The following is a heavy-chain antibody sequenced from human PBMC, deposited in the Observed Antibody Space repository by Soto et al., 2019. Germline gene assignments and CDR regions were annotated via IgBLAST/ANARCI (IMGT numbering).Heavy chain of an antibody. CDR2: ISSRGNII. CDR1: GFTFSSYE. V-gene: IGHV3-48*03. Sequence: EVQLVESGGHLVQPGGSLRLSCAASGFTFSSYEMNWVRQAPGKGLEWVSYISSRGNIIHYAESVKGRFTISRDNAKTPLYLQMNSLRAEDTAVYYCTRDIDYYDSTGYQDSWGQGTLVTVSS. D-gene: IGHD3-22*01. J-gene: IGHJ4*02. CDR3: TRDIDYYDSTGYQDS.